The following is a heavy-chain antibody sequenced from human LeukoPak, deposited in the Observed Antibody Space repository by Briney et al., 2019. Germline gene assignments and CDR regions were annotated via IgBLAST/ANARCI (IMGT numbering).Heavy chain of an antibody. CDR1: GGSISSSNYY. Sequence: PSETLSLTCTVSGGSISSSNYYWGWVRQPPGKGLAWIGNIYYSGSTYYNPSLKSRVTISVDTSKNQFSLKLSSVTAADTAVYYCARDSGGSSPFDYWGQGTLVTVSS. D-gene: IGHD2-15*01. V-gene: IGHV4-39*07. J-gene: IGHJ4*02. CDR3: ARDSGGSSPFDY. CDR2: IYYSGST.